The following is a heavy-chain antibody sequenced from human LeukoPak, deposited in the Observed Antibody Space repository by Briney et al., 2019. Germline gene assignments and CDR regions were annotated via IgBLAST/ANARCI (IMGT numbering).Heavy chain of an antibody. CDR2: TIPIFGTA. CDR3: ARGYSGYDWYYYYYMDV. J-gene: IGHJ6*03. V-gene: IGHV1-69*06. Sequence: SVKVSCKASGGTFSSYAISWVRQAPGQGLEWMGATIPIFGTANYAQKFQGRVTITADKSTSTAYMELSSLRSEDTAVYYCARGYSGYDWYYYYYMDVWGKGTTVTISS. CDR1: GGTFSSYA. D-gene: IGHD5-12*01.